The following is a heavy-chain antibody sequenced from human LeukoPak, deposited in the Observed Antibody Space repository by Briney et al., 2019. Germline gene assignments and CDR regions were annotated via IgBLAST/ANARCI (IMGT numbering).Heavy chain of an antibody. CDR3: AKYSSSWYVFWFDP. CDR1: AFTFSTYG. V-gene: IGHV3-7*03. D-gene: IGHD6-13*01. CDR2: IKQDGSEK. J-gene: IGHJ5*02. Sequence: GGSLRLSCAASAFTFSTYGMHWVRQAPGKGLEWVANIKQDGSEKYYVDSVKGRFTISRDNSKNTLYLQMNSLRAEDTAVYYCAKYSSSWYVFWFDPWGQGTLVTVSS.